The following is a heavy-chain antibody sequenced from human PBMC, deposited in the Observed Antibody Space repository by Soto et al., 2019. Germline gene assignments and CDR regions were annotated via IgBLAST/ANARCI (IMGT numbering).Heavy chain of an antibody. D-gene: IGHD1-26*01. CDR2: FRESGGTT. CDR3: ARGGSYYFDY. Sequence: GFTFSTSAMSWVRQAPGKGLEWVSTFRESGGTTHYANSVKGRFTISRDTSKNMLYLQMNSLRAEDTAIYYCARGGSYYFDYWGQGTLVTVSS. J-gene: IGHJ4*02. CDR1: GFTFSTSA. V-gene: IGHV3-23*01.